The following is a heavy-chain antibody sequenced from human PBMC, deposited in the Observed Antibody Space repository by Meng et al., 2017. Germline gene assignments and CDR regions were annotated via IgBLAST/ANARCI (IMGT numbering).Heavy chain of an antibody. CDR3: ASDIPGGGYSYGSLHDYFDY. CDR2: INPNSGGT. D-gene: IGHD5-18*01. Sequence: ASVKVSCKASGYTFTGYYMHWVRQAPGQGLEWMGWINPNSGGTNYAQQFQGRVTMTRDTSISTAYMELSRLRSDDTAVYYCASDIPGGGYSYGSLHDYFDYWGQGTLVTVSS. V-gene: IGHV1-2*02. CDR1: GYTFTGYY. J-gene: IGHJ4*02.